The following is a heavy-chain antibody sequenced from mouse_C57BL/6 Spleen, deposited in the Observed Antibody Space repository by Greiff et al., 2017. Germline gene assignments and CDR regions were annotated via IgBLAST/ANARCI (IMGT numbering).Heavy chain of an antibody. Sequence: VQLQQSGAELVRPGASVTLSCKASGYPFTDYEMHWVQQTPVHGLEWIGAIDPETGGTAYNQKFKGKAILTADKSSSTAYMELRSLTSEDSAVYYCTSSTVVARYFDVWGTGTTVTVSS. CDR3: TSSTVVARYFDV. V-gene: IGHV1-15*01. CDR1: GYPFTDYE. D-gene: IGHD1-1*01. J-gene: IGHJ1*03. CDR2: IDPETGGT.